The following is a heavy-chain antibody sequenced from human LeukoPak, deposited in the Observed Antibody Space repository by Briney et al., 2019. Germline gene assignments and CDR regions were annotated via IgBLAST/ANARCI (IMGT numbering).Heavy chain of an antibody. J-gene: IGHJ4*02. Sequence: SETLSLTCTVSGGSISSSYWTWIRQPPGKGLDWIGYIYYSGSTNYNPSLKSRVTISVDTSKNQFSLKLSSVTAADTAVYYCARDGPRRSSGWYYSDYWGQGTLVTVSP. D-gene: IGHD6-19*01. CDR2: IYYSGST. CDR1: GGSISSSY. CDR3: ARDGPRRSSGWYYSDY. V-gene: IGHV4-59*01.